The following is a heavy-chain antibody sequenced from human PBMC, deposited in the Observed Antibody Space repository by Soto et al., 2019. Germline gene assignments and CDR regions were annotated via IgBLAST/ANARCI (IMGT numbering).Heavy chain of an antibody. CDR1: GYSFTSYW. CDR3: ARIPAQWPTSVAGEDY. Sequence: GESLKISCKGSGYSFTSYWISWVRQMPGKGLEWMGRIDPSDSYTNYSPSFQGHVTISADKSISTAYLQWSSLKASDTAMYYCARIPAQWPTSVAGEDYWGQGTLVTVSS. CDR2: IDPSDSYT. J-gene: IGHJ4*02. V-gene: IGHV5-10-1*01. D-gene: IGHD6-19*01.